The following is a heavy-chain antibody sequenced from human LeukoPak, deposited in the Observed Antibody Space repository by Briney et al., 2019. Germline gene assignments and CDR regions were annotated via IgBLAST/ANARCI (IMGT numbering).Heavy chain of an antibody. Sequence: ASVKVSCKASGYTFTGYYMHWVRQAPGQGFEWMGWINPNSGGTNYAQKSQGRVTMTRDTSISTAYMELSRLRSDDTAVYYCARDDPSGSGSYRDAFDIWGQGTMVTVSS. CDR3: ARDDPSGSGSYRDAFDI. D-gene: IGHD3-10*01. CDR1: GYTFTGYY. V-gene: IGHV1-2*02. CDR2: INPNSGGT. J-gene: IGHJ3*02.